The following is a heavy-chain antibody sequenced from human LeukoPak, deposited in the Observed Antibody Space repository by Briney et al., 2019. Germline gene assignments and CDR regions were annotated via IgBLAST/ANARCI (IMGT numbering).Heavy chain of an antibody. CDR1: GFTFSSYA. CDR3: ARDPLGGDLWSPDAFDI. V-gene: IGHV3-64*01. J-gene: IGHJ3*02. CDR2: ISSNGGST. Sequence: GGSLRLSCADSGFTFSSYAMHWVRQAPGKGLEYVSAISSNGGSTYYANSVKGRFTISRDNSKNTLYLQMGSLRAEDMAVYYCARDPLGGDLWSPDAFDIWGQGTMVTVSS. D-gene: IGHD2-21*01.